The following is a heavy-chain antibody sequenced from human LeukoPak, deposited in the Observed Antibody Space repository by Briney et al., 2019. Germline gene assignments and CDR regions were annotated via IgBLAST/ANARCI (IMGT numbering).Heavy chain of an antibody. V-gene: IGHV4-4*07. D-gene: IGHD6-13*01. CDR1: GGSISSYY. CDR2: IYTSGST. Sequence: SETLSLTCTVSGGSISSYYWSWIRQPAGKGLEWIGRIYTSGSTNYNPSLKSRVTISVDTSKNQFSLKLSSVTAADTAVYYCAREYRSSWYLNWFDPWGQGTLVTVSS. CDR3: AREYRSSWYLNWFDP. J-gene: IGHJ5*02.